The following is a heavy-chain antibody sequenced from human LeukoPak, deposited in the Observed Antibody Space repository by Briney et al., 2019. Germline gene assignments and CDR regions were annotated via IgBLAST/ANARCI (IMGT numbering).Heavy chain of an antibody. V-gene: IGHV3-30*01. CDR3: ARDRRYGSGSYDMVFDWFDP. D-gene: IGHD3-10*01. J-gene: IGHJ5*02. CDR1: GFTFTTYA. Sequence: GGSLRLSCAASGFTFTTYAMHWVPQAPGKGLEWVAVISYDGSNKYYADSVKGRFTISTDNSKNTLYLQMDRLRAAGRVVYYCARDRRYGSGSYDMVFDWFDPWGQGTLVTVSS. CDR2: ISYDGSNK.